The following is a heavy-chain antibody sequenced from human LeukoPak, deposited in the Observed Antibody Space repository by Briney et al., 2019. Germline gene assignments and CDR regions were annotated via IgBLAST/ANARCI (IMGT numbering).Heavy chain of an antibody. CDR1: GFTFSSYS. D-gene: IGHD3-16*01. J-gene: IGHJ1*01. V-gene: IGHV3-21*01. CDR3: GRDLRAGGRKKNFQH. CDR2: ISSSSSYI. Sequence: PGGSLRLSCAASGFTFSSYSMNWVRQAPGKGLEWVSSISSSSSYIYYADSVKGRFTISRDNAKNSLYLQMNSLRAEDTAVYYCGRDLRAGGRKKNFQHWGQGTLVTVPS.